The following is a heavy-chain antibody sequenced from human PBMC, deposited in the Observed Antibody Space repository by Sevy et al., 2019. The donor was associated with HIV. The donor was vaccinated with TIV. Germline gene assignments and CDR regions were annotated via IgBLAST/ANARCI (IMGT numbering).Heavy chain of an antibody. CDR3: ARVRCSSTSCFIYYYYYGMDV. Sequence: GGSLRLSCAASGFTFSSYWMSWVRQAPGKGLEWVANIKQDGSEKCYVHSVKGRFTLSRDNAKNSLNLQMNSLEAEETAGYYCARVRCSSTSCFIYYYYYGMDVWGQGTTVTVSS. V-gene: IGHV3-7*01. D-gene: IGHD2-2*01. CDR1: GFTFSSYW. J-gene: IGHJ6*02. CDR2: IKQDGSEK.